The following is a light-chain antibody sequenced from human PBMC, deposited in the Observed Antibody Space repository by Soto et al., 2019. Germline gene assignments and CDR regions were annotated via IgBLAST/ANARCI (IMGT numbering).Light chain of an antibody. J-gene: IGLJ1*01. CDR3: NSYTSSSTYV. CDR2: DVT. Sequence: SALTQPASVSGSPGQSITISCTGTGSDVGGFNYVSWYQQHPGKAPKLMIYDVTHRPSGVSYRFSGSKSGNTASLTISGLQAEDEADYYCNSYTSSSTYVFGTGTKLTVL. CDR1: GSDVGGFNY. V-gene: IGLV2-14*03.